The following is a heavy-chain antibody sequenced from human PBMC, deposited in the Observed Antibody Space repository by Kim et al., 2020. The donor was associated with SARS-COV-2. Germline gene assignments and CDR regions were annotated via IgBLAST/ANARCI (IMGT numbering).Heavy chain of an antibody. CDR2: INHSGST. CDR1: GGSFSGYY. CDR3: ARGVRGVIKSGWFDP. D-gene: IGHD3-10*01. J-gene: IGHJ5*02. Sequence: SETLSLTCAVYGGSFSGYYWSWIRQPPGKGLEWIGEINHSGSTNYNPSLKSRVTISVDTSKNQFSLKLSSVTAADTAVYYCARGVRGVIKSGWFDPWGQGTLVTVSS. V-gene: IGHV4-34*01.